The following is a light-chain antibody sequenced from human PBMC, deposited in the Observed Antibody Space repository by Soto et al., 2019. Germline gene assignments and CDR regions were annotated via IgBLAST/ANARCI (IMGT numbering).Light chain of an antibody. Sequence: EVVLTQSPGTLSFSPGDRATLSCRASHSVRSNYLAWYQQKVGQAPRLLIYGASNRATGIPDRFSGSGSGVDFTLTISRLEPEDFAVYYCQQYGGSPGTFGQGTRLEI. J-gene: IGKJ5*01. CDR1: HSVRSNY. CDR3: QQYGGSPGT. V-gene: IGKV3-20*01. CDR2: GAS.